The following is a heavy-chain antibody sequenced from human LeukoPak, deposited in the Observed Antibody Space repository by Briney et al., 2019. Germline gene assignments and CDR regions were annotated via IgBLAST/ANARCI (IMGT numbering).Heavy chain of an antibody. CDR1: GGSFSGYY. D-gene: IGHD5-12*01. Sequence: HPSETLSLTCAVYGGSFSGYYWSWIRQPPGKGLEWVSAICGSGGSTYYAASVRGRFTISRDNAKHSLYLQMNSLRAEDTAVYYCAKRIVATIRGYYFDYWGQGTLVTVSS. CDR2: ICGSGGST. CDR3: AKRIVATIRGYYFDY. V-gene: IGHV3-23*01. J-gene: IGHJ4*02.